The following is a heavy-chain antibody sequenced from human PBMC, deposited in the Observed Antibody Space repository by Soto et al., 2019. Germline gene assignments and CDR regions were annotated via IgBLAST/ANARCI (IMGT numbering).Heavy chain of an antibody. D-gene: IGHD2-15*01. CDR2: ISSSSSYI. J-gene: IGHJ5*02. CDR3: ARDPVPYCSGGSCYPNWFDP. CDR1: GFTFSSYS. Sequence: PGGSLRLSCAASGFTFSSYSMNWVRQAPGKGLEWVSSISSSSSYIYYADSVKGRFTISRDNAKNSLYLQMNSLRAEDTAVYYCARDPVPYCSGGSCYPNWFDPWGQGTLVTVSS. V-gene: IGHV3-21*01.